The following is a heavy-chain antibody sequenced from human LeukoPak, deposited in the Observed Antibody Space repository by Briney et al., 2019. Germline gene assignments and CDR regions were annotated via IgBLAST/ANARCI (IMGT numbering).Heavy chain of an antibody. CDR1: CGSISSGDYY. V-gene: IGHV4-30-4*08. CDR2: IYYSGST. Sequence: PSQTLSLTCTVSCGSISSGDYYWSWIRQPPGKGLEWIGYIYYSGSTYYNPSLKSRVTISVDTSKNQFSLKLSSVTAADTAVYYCASFFLDSSGPLPDYWGQGTLVTVSS. D-gene: IGHD3-22*01. J-gene: IGHJ4*02. CDR3: ASFFLDSSGPLPDY.